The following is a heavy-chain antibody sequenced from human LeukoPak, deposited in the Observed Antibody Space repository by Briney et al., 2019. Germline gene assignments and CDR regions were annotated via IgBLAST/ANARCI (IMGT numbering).Heavy chain of an antibody. V-gene: IGHV4-4*07. J-gene: IGHJ4*02. Sequence: SDTLSLTCTVPGGYIHTYYWAWIRQPAGKGLEWVGRANVGGHRDYNPSLKSRVSMSIDESANQFSLNLMSVTAADTAVYYCARDREHSYGSDFGHWGQGILVTVSA. CDR2: ANVGGHR. CDR3: ARDREHSYGSDFGH. CDR1: GGYIHTYY. D-gene: IGHD5-18*01.